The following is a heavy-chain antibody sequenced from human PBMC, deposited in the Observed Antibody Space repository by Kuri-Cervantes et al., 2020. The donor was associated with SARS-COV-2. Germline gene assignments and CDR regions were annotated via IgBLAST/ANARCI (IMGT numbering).Heavy chain of an antibody. CDR1: GYTFSDYY. V-gene: IGHV1-2*04. CDR2: INPYTGGT. D-gene: IGHD3-10*01. CDR3: ARGEGVRGLMVVFRWRGAGPLDF. J-gene: IGHJ4*02. Sequence: ASVKVSCKASGYTFSDYYIHWVRQAPGQGLEWMGCINPYTGGTQYAQKFQGWVTLTRDTSLSTAFMELSRLTSDDPALYSCARGEGVRGLMVVFRWRGAGPLDFWGQGTLVTVSS.